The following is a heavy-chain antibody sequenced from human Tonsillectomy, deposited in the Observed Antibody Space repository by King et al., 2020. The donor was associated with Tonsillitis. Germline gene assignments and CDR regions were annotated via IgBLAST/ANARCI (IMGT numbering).Heavy chain of an antibody. CDR1: GFTVSSDY. V-gene: IGHV3-66*01. CDR2: IYSGGTP. J-gene: IGHJ4*02. Sequence: VQLVESGGNLVQPGGSLRLSCTASGFTVSSDYMSWVRQAPAKGLEWVSIIYSGGTPYYADSVKDRFTISRDNSKNTLYLQMNSLRAEDTAVYYCARGKTFDYWGQGTLVTVSS. CDR3: ARGKTFDY.